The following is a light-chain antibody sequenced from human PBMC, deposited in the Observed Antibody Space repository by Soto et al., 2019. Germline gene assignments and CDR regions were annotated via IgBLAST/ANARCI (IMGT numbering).Light chain of an antibody. CDR1: QYIGSA. CDR3: QQYGDRLRT. V-gene: IGKV3-15*01. Sequence: EIVLTQSPSTVSVSPGDRATLSCRASQYIGSAVAWYHQRSGQAPRLLIFDASIRVPTTPARFSGSVSGTEFTLTISSLESEDFAVYFCQQYGDRLRTFGQGTKVDIK. J-gene: IGKJ1*01. CDR2: DAS.